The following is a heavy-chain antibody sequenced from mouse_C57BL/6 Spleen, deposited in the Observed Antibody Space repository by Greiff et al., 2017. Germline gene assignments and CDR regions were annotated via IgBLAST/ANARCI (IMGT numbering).Heavy chain of an antibody. D-gene: IGHD2-4*01. CDR2: ISSGSSTI. Sequence: EVHLVESGGGLVKPGGSLKLSCAASGFTFSDYGMHWVRQAPEKGLEWVAYISSGSSTIYYADTVKGRFTISRDNAKNTLFLQMTSLRSEDTAMYYCARGYDYDDDFDVWGTGTTVTVSS. V-gene: IGHV5-17*01. CDR1: GFTFSDYG. J-gene: IGHJ1*03. CDR3: ARGYDYDDDFDV.